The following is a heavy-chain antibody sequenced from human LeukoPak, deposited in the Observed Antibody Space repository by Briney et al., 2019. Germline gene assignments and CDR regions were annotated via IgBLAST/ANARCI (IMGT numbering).Heavy chain of an antibody. CDR3: ASQQTSREWGRTMIVVVITGPFDY. CDR2: IIPIFGTA. CDR1: GGTFSSYA. D-gene: IGHD3-22*01. V-gene: IGHV1-69*05. Sequence: GSSVKVSCKASGGTFSSYAISWVRQAPEQGLEWMGGIIPIFGTANYAQKFQGRVTITTDESTSTAYMELSSLRSEDTAVYYCASQQTSREWGRTMIVVVITGPFDYWGQGTLVTVSS. J-gene: IGHJ4*02.